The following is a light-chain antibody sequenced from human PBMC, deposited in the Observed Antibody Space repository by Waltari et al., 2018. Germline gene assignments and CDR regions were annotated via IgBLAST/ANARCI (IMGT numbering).Light chain of an antibody. J-gene: IGKJ3*01. Sequence: DIVMTQSPDSLAVSLGETAAINCKSSQSMLYNSNNKNYLAWYQQKPGHPPKLIYLASTRESGVPDRFSGSGSGTDFTLTISSLQAEDVAVYYCQQYFSTPFTFGPGTKVDI. V-gene: IGKV4-1*01. CDR1: QSMLYNSNNKNY. CDR3: QQYFSTPFT. CDR2: LAS.